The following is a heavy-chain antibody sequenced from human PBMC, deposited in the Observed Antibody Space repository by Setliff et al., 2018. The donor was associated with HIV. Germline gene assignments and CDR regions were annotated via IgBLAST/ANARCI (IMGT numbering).Heavy chain of an antibody. Sequence: SETLSLTCAVSGFSINSGYSWDWIRQSPGKGLEWNGALYNSGSTYYNPSLKSRVTISVDTSKNHFSLKLTSVTAADTAVYYCARGLIAATGTWFDPWGQGTLVTVSS. CDR1: GFSINSGYS. D-gene: IGHD6-13*01. CDR2: LYNSGST. CDR3: ARGLIAATGTWFDP. J-gene: IGHJ5*02. V-gene: IGHV4-38-2*01.